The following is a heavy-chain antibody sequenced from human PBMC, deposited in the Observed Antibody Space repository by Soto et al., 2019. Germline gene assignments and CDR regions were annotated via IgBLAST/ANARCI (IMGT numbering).Heavy chain of an antibody. J-gene: IGHJ3*01. CDR1: GYTFTSHY. CDR2: MNPSGGST. Sequence: QVQLVQSGAEVKKPGASVKVSCKASGYTFTSHYMHWVRQAPGQGLEWMGMMNPSGGSTTYAQECQGRVTMPRDTSPSTVYMEVTSLRSEDTAVYYCARALFDVQNAFNVWGQGTKVTVSS. CDR3: ARALFDVQNAFNV. V-gene: IGHV1-46*01. D-gene: IGHD3-10*02.